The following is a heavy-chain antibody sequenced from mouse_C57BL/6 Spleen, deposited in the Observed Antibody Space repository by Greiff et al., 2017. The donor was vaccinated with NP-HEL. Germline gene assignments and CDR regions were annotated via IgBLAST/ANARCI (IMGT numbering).Heavy chain of an antibody. V-gene: IGHV1-42*01. D-gene: IGHD2-5*01. CDR2: INPSTGGT. CDR3: ARYYSNYEAWFAY. J-gene: IGHJ3*01. Sequence: VHVKQSGPELVKPGASVKISCKASGYSFTGYYMNWVKQSPEKSLEWIGEINPSTGGTTYNQKFKAKATLTVDKSSSTAYMQLKSLTSEDSAVYYCARYYSNYEAWFAYWGQGTLVTVSA. CDR1: GYSFTGYY.